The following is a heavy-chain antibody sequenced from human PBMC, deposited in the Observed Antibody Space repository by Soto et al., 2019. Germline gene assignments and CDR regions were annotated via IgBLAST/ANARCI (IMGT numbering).Heavy chain of an antibody. J-gene: IGHJ6*02. V-gene: IGHV4-31*03. D-gene: IGHD3-22*01. CDR2: IYYSGST. CDR1: GGSISSGGYY. Sequence: SETLSLTCTVSGGSISSGGYYWSWIRQHPGKGLEWIGYIYYSGSTYYNPSLKSRVTISVDTSKNQFSLKLSSVTAADTAVYYCARDGEYYYDSSGSQPYYYYYGMDVWGQGTTVTAP. CDR3: ARDGEYYYDSSGSQPYYYYYGMDV.